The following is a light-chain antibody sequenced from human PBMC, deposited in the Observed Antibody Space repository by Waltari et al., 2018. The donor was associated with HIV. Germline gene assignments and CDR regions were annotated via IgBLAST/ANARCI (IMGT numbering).Light chain of an antibody. J-gene: IGLJ1*01. V-gene: IGLV2-14*03. Sequence: QSALTQPASVSGSPGQSITISCTGTSSDVGGYIYVSWYQQHPGKAPKLMIYDVRNRPSGVSNRFSGSEAGNTASLTISGLQAEDEADYYCSSYTSSSTYVFGTGTKVTVL. CDR3: SSYTSSSTYV. CDR2: DVR. CDR1: SSDVGGYIY.